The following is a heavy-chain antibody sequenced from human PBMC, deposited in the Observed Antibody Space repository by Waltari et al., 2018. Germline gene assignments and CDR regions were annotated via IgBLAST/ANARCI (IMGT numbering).Heavy chain of an antibody. V-gene: IGHV4-61*01. CDR3: ARVVAATRLFDY. D-gene: IGHD2-15*01. J-gene: IGHJ4*02. CDR1: GGSVSIGSSQ. Sequence: QVQLQESGPGLVKPSETLSLTCPVSGGSVSIGSSQWSWHRQPPGKGLEWIGYIYYSGSTNYNPSLKSRVTISVDTSKNQFSLKLSSVTAADTAVYYCARVVAATRLFDYWGQGTLVTVSS. CDR2: IYYSGST.